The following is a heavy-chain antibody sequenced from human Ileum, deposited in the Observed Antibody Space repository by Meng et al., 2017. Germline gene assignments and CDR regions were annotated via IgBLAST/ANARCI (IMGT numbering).Heavy chain of an antibody. D-gene: IGHD3-10*01. V-gene: IGHV3-21*01. J-gene: IGHJ6*02. CDR2: ISSSNSYI. Sequence: AGSLRLSCAASGFTFSSYSMNWVRQAPGQGLEWVSSISSSNSYIYYADSVKGRFTISRDNAQNSLYLQMNSLRAEDTAAYYCVGVEDLYYYYGMDVWGQGTTVTVSS. CDR1: GFTFSSYS. CDR3: VGVEDLYYYYGMDV.